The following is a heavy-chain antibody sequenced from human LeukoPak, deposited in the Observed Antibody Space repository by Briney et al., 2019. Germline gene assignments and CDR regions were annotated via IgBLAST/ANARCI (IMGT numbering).Heavy chain of an antibody. CDR1: GGSINSISYY. J-gene: IGHJ4*02. D-gene: IGHD3-3*01. CDR2: MYYSGIT. CDR3: ARHPDNDFWSGYEDY. V-gene: IGHV4-39*01. Sequence: SETLSLTCTVSGGSINSISYYWGWIRQPPGKGLEWLGSMYYSGITYYNPSLKSRVTIFVDTSKNQFSLKLSSVTAADTAVYYCARHPDNDFWSGYEDYWGKGTLVTVSS.